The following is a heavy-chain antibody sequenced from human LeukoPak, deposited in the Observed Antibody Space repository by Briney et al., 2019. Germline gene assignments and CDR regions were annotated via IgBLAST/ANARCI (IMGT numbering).Heavy chain of an antibody. Sequence: PGGSLRLSCAASGFTFSSYAMHWVRQAPGKGLEWVAVISYDGSNKYYADSVKGRFTISRDNSKNTLYPQMNSLRAEDTAVYYCARDLGTMVRTDAFDIWGQGTMVTVSS. CDR2: ISYDGSNK. V-gene: IGHV3-30-3*01. D-gene: IGHD3-10*01. CDR3: ARDLGTMVRTDAFDI. J-gene: IGHJ3*02. CDR1: GFTFSSYA.